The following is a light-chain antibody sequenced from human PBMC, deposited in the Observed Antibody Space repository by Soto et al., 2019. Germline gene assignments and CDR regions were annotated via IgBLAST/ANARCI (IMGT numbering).Light chain of an antibody. Sequence: DIQMTQSPSTLSASVVDRVTITCRASQSISSWLAWYQQKPGKAPKLLIYAASSLQGGVPSRFSGSGSGTEFTLTISSLQPEDFASYCCQQSHSTPFTFGQGTRLEI. CDR1: QSISSW. V-gene: IGKV1-39*01. CDR2: AAS. CDR3: QQSHSTPFT. J-gene: IGKJ5*01.